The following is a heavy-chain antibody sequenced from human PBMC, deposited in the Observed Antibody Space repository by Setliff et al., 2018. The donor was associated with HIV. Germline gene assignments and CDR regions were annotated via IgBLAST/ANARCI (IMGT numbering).Heavy chain of an antibody. CDR2: IDHEEGKI. J-gene: IGHJ4*02. Sequence: ASVKVSCKVSGDTLTKLSIYWVRQAPGKGLEWMGGIDHEEGKIIYAQKFQGRVSMTEDTSTDTAYMDLSSLRSDDTAVYYCAAPSSVYIFGVLTPVSFDYWGQGTLVTVSS. CDR1: GDTLTKLS. D-gene: IGHD3-3*02. CDR3: AAPSSVYIFGVLTPVSFDY. V-gene: IGHV1-24*01.